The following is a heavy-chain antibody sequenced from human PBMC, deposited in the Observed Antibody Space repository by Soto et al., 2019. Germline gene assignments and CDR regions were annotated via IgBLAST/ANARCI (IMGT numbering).Heavy chain of an antibody. CDR1: GGSINSYY. V-gene: IGHV4-59*08. CDR2: VHDSGAT. D-gene: IGHD6-19*01. CDR3: ARRYGWLYFDY. J-gene: IGHJ4*02. Sequence: SETLSLTCAVSGGSINSYYWHWIRQPPGEGLEWIGYVHDSGATYYNPSLKSRVTISVDTSKNQFSLRLISVTAADTALYYCARRYGWLYFDYWGQGSLVTVSS.